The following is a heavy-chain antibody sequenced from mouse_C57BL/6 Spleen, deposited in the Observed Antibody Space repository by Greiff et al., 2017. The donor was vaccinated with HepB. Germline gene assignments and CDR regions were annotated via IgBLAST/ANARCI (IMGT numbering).Heavy chain of an antibody. V-gene: IGHV5-6*01. Sequence: EVKLVESGGDLVKPGGSLKLSCAASGFTFSSYGMSWVRQTPDKRLEWVATISSGGSYTYYPDSVKGRFTISRDNAKNTLYLQMSSLKSEDTAMYYCARNEGQGIVTTEGLGLYYAMDYWGQGTSVTVSS. CDR3: ARNEGQGIVTTEGLGLYYAMDY. D-gene: IGHD2-5*01. CDR1: GFTFSSYG. J-gene: IGHJ4*01. CDR2: ISSGGSYT.